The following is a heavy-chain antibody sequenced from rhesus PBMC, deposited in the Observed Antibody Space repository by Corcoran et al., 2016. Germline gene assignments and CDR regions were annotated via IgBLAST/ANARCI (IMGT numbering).Heavy chain of an antibody. Sequence: QLQLQESGPGLVKPSETLSLTCAVSGGSISSNYWSWIRQPPGKGREVIGYIYGSVSSTNYNPSLKRRVTLSIDTSKNQLSLKLSSVTTADTAVYYCARVYSSWSGEDYWGQGVLVTVSS. V-gene: IGHV4S11*01. J-gene: IGHJ4*01. CDR3: ARVYSSWSGEDY. CDR1: GGSISSNY. D-gene: IGHD6-13*01. CDR2: IYGSVSST.